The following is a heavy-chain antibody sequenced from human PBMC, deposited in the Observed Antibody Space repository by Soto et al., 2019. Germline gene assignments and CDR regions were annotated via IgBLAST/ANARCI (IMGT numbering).Heavy chain of an antibody. V-gene: IGHV4-34*01. CDR2: INHGGRT. CDR1: GGSFSGFY. CDR3: ARVDYITAVSTIDT. D-gene: IGHD6-13*01. Sequence: PSETLSLTCAVYGGSFSGFYWTWIRQPPGKGLEWIGEINHGGRTNYNPSLKSRVTISVDTSKNQFSLKLDSVTAADTALYYCARVDYITAVSTIDTWGQGTLLTVSS. J-gene: IGHJ5*02.